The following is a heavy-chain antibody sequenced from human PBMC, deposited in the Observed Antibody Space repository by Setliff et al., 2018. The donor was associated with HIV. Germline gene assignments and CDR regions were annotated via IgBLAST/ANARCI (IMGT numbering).Heavy chain of an antibody. CDR2: INPTGGST. J-gene: IGHJ3*02. CDR3: ARVAWYYSFWSGLGDAFDI. D-gene: IGHD3-3*01. CDR1: GYSFTNHY. V-gene: IGHV1-46*01. Sequence: EASVKVSCKPSGYSFTNHYMHWVRQAPGQGLEWMGVINPTGGSTRNTQKFQGRVAMTRDTSTSTVYMEVSSLRSDDTAVYYCARVAWYYSFWSGLGDAFDIWGQGTMVTVSS.